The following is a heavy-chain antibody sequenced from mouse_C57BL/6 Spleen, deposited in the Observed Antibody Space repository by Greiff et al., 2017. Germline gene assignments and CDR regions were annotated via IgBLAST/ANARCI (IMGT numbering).Heavy chain of an antibody. CDR1: GYTFTSYW. J-gene: IGHJ1*03. V-gene: IGHV1-55*01. Sequence: QVQLQQPGAELVKPGASVKMSCKASGYTFTSYWLTWVKQRPGQGLEWIGDIYPGSGSTNYNEKFKSKATLTVDTSSSTAYMQLSSLTSEDSAVYYCARYYYGSSYWYFDVWGTGTTVTVSS. D-gene: IGHD1-1*01. CDR2: IYPGSGST. CDR3: ARYYYGSSYWYFDV.